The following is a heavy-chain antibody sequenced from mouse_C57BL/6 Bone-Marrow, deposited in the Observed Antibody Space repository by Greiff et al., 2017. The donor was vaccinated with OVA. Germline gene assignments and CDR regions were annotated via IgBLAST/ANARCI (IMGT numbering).Heavy chain of an antibody. Sequence: EVQLQQSGGDLVKPGGSLKLSCAASGFTFSSYGMSWVRQTPDKRLEWVATISSGGSYTYYPDSVKGRFTISRDNAKNTLYLQMSSLKSEDTAMYYCASFYYGSSYGYFDVWGTGTTVTVSS. CDR2: ISSGGSYT. D-gene: IGHD1-1*01. CDR3: ASFYYGSSYGYFDV. V-gene: IGHV5-6*01. J-gene: IGHJ1*03. CDR1: GFTFSSYG.